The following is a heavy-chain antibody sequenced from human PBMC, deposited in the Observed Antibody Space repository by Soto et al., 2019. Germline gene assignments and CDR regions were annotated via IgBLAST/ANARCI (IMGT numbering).Heavy chain of an antibody. V-gene: IGHV4-34*01. J-gene: IGHJ5*02. CDR3: ARCTQMGSYNWFDP. Sequence: QVQLQQWGAGLLTPSETLSLTCAVYGGSLSGYYWSWIRQPPGKGLEWIGEINHSENTNYSPSLKSRVTISIDTSKNQFSLKLNSVTAADTAVYYCARCTQMGSYNWFDPWGQGTLVPVSS. D-gene: IGHD3-16*01. CDR1: GGSLSGYY. CDR2: INHSENT.